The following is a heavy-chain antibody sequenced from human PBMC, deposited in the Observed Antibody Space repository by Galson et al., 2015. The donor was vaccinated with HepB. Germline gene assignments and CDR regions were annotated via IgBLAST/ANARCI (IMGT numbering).Heavy chain of an antibody. D-gene: IGHD2-21*01. CDR1: GFTFSNYY. J-gene: IGHJ4*02. CDR3: ARDRRPRCGTTYDLTFDS. Sequence: SLRLSCAASGFTFSNYYMAWTRQAPGKGLEWVSYISNSGDYTNYADSVKGRFTISRDNAKNSLFLQIKSLRGEDTAVYYCARDRRPRCGTTYDLTFDSWGQGTLVTVSP. V-gene: IGHV3-11*06. CDR2: ISNSGDYT.